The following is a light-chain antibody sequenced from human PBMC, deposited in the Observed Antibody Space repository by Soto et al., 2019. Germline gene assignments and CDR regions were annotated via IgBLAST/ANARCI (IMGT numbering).Light chain of an antibody. J-gene: IGLJ2*01. CDR3: CSYAGSSTVV. V-gene: IGLV2-23*02. CDR1: SXXVGSSNL. CDR2: EVS. Sequence: QSALTQPASVSGXXXXSXXXXXXGXSXXVGSSNLVSWYQQHPGKAPKLMIYEVSKRPSGVSNRFSGSKSGNTASLTISGLQAEDEADYYCCSYAGSSTVVFGGGTKLTVL.